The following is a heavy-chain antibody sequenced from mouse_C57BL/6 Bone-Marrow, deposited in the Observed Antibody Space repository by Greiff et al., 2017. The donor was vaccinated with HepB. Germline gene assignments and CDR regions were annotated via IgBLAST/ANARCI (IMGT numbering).Heavy chain of an antibody. D-gene: IGHD2-1*01. Sequence: VQLQQPGAELVKPGASVKLSCKASGYTFTSYWMQWVKQRPGPGLEWIGEIDPSDSYTNYNQKFKGKATLTVDTSSSTAYMQLSSLTSEDSAVYYCARDLLWSYYYAMDYWGQGTSVTVSS. CDR3: ARDLLWSYYYAMDY. CDR1: GYTFTSYW. CDR2: IDPSDSYT. V-gene: IGHV1-50*01. J-gene: IGHJ4*01.